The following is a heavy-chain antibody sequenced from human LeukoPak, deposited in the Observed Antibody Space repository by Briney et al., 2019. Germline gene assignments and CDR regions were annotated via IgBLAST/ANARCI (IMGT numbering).Heavy chain of an antibody. J-gene: IGHJ4*02. CDR3: ARYCSGGSCLDY. D-gene: IGHD2-15*01. CDR2: FDPEDGET. Sequence: GASVKVSCKVSGYTLTELSMHWVRQAPGKGLEWMGGFDPEDGETIYAQKFQGRVIMTRDTSTSTVYMELSSLRSEDTAVYYCARYCSGGSCLDYWGQGTLVTVSS. V-gene: IGHV1-24*01. CDR1: GYTLTELS.